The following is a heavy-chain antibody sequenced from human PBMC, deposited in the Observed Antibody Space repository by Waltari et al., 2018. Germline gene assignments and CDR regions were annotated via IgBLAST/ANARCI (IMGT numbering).Heavy chain of an antibody. CDR1: GYSISSGYY. V-gene: IGHV4-38-2*01. D-gene: IGHD5-12*01. CDR3: ARHIMATAYFDY. CDR2: IYHSGGT. Sequence: QVQLQESGPGLVKPSETLSLTCAVSGYSISSGYYWGWIRQPPGKGLEWIGSIYHSGGTYYNPSLKRRVTISVDTSKNQFSLKLSSVTAADTAVYYCARHIMATAYFDYWGQGTLVTVSS. J-gene: IGHJ4*02.